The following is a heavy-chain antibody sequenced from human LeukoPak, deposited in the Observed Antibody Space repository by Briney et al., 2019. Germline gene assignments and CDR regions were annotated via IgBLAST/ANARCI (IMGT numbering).Heavy chain of an antibody. D-gene: IGHD2-8*01. V-gene: IGHV3-11*01. CDR2: ISSSGSTI. CDR1: GFTFSDYY. CDR3: ARDTNYFRPRGAFDI. Sequence: GGSLRLSCAASGFTFSDYYMSWIRQAPGKGLEWVSYISSSGSTIYYADSVKGRFTISRDNAKNSLYLQMNSLRAEDTAVYYCARDTNYFRPRGAFDIWGQGTMVTVSS. J-gene: IGHJ3*02.